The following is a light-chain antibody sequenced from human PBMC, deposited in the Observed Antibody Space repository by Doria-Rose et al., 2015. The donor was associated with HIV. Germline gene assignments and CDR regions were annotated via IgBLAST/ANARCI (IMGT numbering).Light chain of an antibody. Sequence: TQSPGTLSLSPGERATLSCRASQSFSSTYLAWYQQKPGQSPSLLIYDGSTSATGIPDRFSASASGTDFTLAINRLEPEDFALYYCHQYGTSWTCGQGAKVEI. CDR3: HQYGTSWT. CDR2: DGS. J-gene: IGKJ1*01. CDR1: QSFSSTY. V-gene: IGKV3-20*01.